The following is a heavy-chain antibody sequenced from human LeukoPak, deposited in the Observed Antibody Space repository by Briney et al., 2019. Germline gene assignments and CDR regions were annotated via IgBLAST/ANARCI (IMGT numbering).Heavy chain of an antibody. CDR2: IIPILGIA. V-gene: IGHV1-69*04. CDR1: GGTFSSYA. D-gene: IGHD4-17*01. J-gene: IGHJ4*02. Sequence: ASVKVSCKASGGTFSSYAISWVRHAPGQGLEWMGRIIPILGIANYAQKFQGRVTITADKSTSTAYMELSSLRSEDTAVYYCARDGTTVTTRPFDYWGQGTLVTVSS. CDR3: ARDGTTVTTRPFDY.